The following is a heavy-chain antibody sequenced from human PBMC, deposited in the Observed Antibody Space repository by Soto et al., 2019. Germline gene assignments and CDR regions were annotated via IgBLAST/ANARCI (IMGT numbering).Heavy chain of an antibody. D-gene: IGHD3-3*01. CDR1: GYIFTSYG. Sequence: GASVKVSCKASGYIFTSYGISWVRQAPGQGLEWMGWISAYNGNTKYAQNLQGRVTLTTDTSTYTAYMELRSLQSDDTAVYYCARDFGSDFSAAGAVFDSWGQGALVTVSS. J-gene: IGHJ4*02. CDR3: ARDFGSDFSAAGAVFDS. V-gene: IGHV1-18*01. CDR2: ISAYNGNT.